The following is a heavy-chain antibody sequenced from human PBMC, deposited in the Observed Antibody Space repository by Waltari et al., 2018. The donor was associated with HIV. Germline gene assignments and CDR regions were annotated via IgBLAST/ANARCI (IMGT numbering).Heavy chain of an antibody. J-gene: IGHJ2*01. V-gene: IGHV3-48*04. CDR1: GFTFSSYS. D-gene: IGHD3-22*01. CDR3: AREGGYDSSGYLRGFDL. Sequence: EMQLVESGGGLAQPGGSLRLSCAASGFTFSSYSMNWVRQAPGKGLEWVAYFSSSRNIIYYADSVKGRFTISRDNAKNSLYLQMDSLGAEDTAVYYCAREGGYDSSGYLRGFDLWGRGTLVTV. CDR2: FSSSRNII.